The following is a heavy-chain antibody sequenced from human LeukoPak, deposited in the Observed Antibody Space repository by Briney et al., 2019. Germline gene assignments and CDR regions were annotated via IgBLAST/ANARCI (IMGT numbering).Heavy chain of an antibody. CDR2: IYYSGST. V-gene: IGHV4-31*03. J-gene: IGHJ4*02. D-gene: IGHD2-2*01. CDR3: ATVPAAIRAVDY. CDR1: GGSISSGGYY. Sequence: PSQTLSLTCTVSGGSISSGGYYWSWIRQHPGKGLEWIGYIYYSGSTYYNPSLKSRVTISVATSKNQFSLNLSSVTAADTAVYYCATVPAAIRAVDYWGQGTLVTVSS.